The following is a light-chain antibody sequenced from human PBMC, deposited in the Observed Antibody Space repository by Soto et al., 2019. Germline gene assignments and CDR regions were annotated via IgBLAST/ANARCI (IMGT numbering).Light chain of an antibody. CDR2: AAS. J-gene: IGKJ1*01. V-gene: IGKV1-39*01. CDR1: QSISSY. Sequence: DIQMTQSPSPLSASVGDRVTITCRAGQSISSYLNWYQQKPGKAPKLLIYAASSLQSGVPSRFSGSGSGTDFTLTISSLQPEDFATYYCQQSYSTPRTFGQGTKVDIK. CDR3: QQSYSTPRT.